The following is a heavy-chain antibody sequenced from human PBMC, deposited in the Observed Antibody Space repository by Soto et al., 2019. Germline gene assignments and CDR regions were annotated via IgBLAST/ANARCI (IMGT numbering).Heavy chain of an antibody. Sequence: LSLTCTVSVGSIYRRGYYLGWIRQPPGRGLEWIGNIDYNGVTYSNPSLKSRVTISRDTSKNQFSLKLTSVTAADTALYYCGKVLVGATGHTDSDSWGPGTLVTVSS. CDR3: GKVLVGATGHTDSDS. J-gene: IGHJ4*02. CDR1: VGSIYRRGYY. D-gene: IGHD2-15*01. CDR2: IDYNGVT. V-gene: IGHV4-39*01.